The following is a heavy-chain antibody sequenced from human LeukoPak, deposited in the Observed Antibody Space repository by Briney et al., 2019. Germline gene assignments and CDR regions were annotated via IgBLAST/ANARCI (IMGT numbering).Heavy chain of an antibody. Sequence: GGSLRLSCAASGFTFSSYGMHWVRQAPGKGLEWVAVISYDGSNKYYADSVKGRFTISRDNSKNTLYLQMNSLRAEDTAVYYCAKPIGEWGDMTTVNFDYWGQGTLVTVSS. V-gene: IGHV3-30*18. CDR3: AKPIGEWGDMTTVNFDY. CDR2: ISYDGSNK. CDR1: GFTFSSYG. J-gene: IGHJ4*02. D-gene: IGHD4-17*01.